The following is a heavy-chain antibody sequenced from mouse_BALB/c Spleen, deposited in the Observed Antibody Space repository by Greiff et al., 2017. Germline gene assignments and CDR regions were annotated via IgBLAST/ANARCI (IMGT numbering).Heavy chain of an antibody. V-gene: IGHV14-3*02. CDR2: IDPANGNT. D-gene: IGHD2-4*01. CDR3: ARSGDYDLYYFYY. Sequence: VQLKESGAELVKPGASVKLSCTASGFNIKDTYMHWVKQRPEQGLEWIGRIDPANGNTKYDPKFQGKATITADTSSNTAYLQLSSLTSEDTAVYYCARSGDYDLYYFYYWGQGTTLTVSS. CDR1: GFNIKDTY. J-gene: IGHJ2*01.